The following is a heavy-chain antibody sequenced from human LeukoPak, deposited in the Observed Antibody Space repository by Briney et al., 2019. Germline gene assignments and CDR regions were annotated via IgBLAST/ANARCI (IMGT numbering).Heavy chain of an antibody. Sequence: SETLSLTCTVSGGSISSYYWSWIRQPPGKGLEWIGYIYYSGSTNHNPSLKSRVTISVDTSKNQFSLKLSSVTAADTAVYYCARGNHLHWYFDLWGRGTLVTVSS. CDR2: IYYSGST. CDR1: GGSISSYY. D-gene: IGHD1-14*01. J-gene: IGHJ2*01. V-gene: IGHV4-59*01. CDR3: ARGNHLHWYFDL.